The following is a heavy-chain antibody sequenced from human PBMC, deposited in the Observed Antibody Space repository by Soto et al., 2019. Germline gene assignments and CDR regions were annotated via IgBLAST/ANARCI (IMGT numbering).Heavy chain of an antibody. CDR2: ISYDGSNK. J-gene: IGHJ4*02. CDR3: AKDLFYYASSGYYHDHYFAF. Sequence: GGSLRLSCAASGFTFSSYGMHWVRQAPGKVLEWVAVISYDGSNKYYADSVKGRFTISRDNSKNTLYLQMNSLRAEDTAVYYCAKDLFYYASSGYYHDHYFAFSGQGTLDTVSS. CDR1: GFTFSSYG. V-gene: IGHV3-30*18. D-gene: IGHD3-22*01.